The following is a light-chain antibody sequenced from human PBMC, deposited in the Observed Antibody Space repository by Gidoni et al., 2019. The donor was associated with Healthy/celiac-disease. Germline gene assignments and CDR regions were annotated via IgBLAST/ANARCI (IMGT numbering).Light chain of an antibody. CDR1: QSVSSN. J-gene: IGKJ4*01. CDR2: GAS. CDR3: QQYNNWPET. V-gene: IGKV3-15*01. Sequence: EVVMTQHPATLSVSPGERATIPCRASQSVSSNLAWYQQKPGQAPRLLIYGASTRATGIPARFSGSGSGTEFTLTISSLQSEEFAVYYCQQYNNWPETFGGGTKVEIK.